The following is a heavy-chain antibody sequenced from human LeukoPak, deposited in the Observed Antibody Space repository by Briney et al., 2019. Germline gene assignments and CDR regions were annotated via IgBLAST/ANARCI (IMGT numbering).Heavy chain of an antibody. CDR3: ARAVITFGGVIVDYFGY. V-gene: IGHV4-30-2*01. D-gene: IGHD3-16*02. J-gene: IGHJ4*02. Sequence: SQTLSLTCAVSGGSISSGGYSWSWIRQPPGKGLEWIGYIYHSGSTYYNPSLKSRVTISVDRSKNQFSLKLSSVTAADTAVYYCARAVITFGGVIVDYFGYWGQGTLVTVSS. CDR1: GGSISSGGYS. CDR2: IYHSGST.